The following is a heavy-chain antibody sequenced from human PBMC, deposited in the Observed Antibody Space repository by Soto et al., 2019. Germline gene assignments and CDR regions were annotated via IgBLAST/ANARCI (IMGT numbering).Heavy chain of an antibody. CDR3: ARTLRVGAKPFDY. CDR1: GFNFDNYG. D-gene: IGHD1-26*01. CDR2: ISYDGSNK. J-gene: IGHJ4*02. V-gene: IGHV3-30*03. Sequence: PGGSLRLSCQASGFNFDNYGMHWVRQAPGKGLEWVAVISYDGSNKYYADSVKGRFTISRDNSKNTLYLQMNSLRAEDTAVYYCARTLRVGAKPFDYWGQGTLVTVSS.